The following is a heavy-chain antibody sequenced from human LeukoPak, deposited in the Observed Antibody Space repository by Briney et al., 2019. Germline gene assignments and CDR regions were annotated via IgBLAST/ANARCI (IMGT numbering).Heavy chain of an antibody. CDR2: INSDGSST. CDR1: GFTFSSYW. V-gene: IGHV3-74*01. CDR3: ARGPSAIYPDWFDP. D-gene: IGHD3-10*01. Sequence: PGGSLRLSCAASGFTFSSYWMHWVRQAPGKGLVWVSRINSDGSSTSYADSVKGRFTISRDSAKNTLYLQMNSLRAEDTAVYYCARGPSAIYPDWFDPWGQGILVTVSS. J-gene: IGHJ5*02.